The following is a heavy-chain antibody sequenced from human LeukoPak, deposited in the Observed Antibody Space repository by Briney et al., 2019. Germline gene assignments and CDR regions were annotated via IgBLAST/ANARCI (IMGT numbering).Heavy chain of an antibody. CDR1: GFTFSSYA. V-gene: IGHV3-23*01. Sequence: GGSLRLSCAASGFTFSSYAMSWVRQAPGKGLEWVSAISANGVRTYYAESVKGRLTISRDNSKNTLYLHMNSLRPEDTAIYYCAKDVGVPDSGSSYFDYWGQGSLVTVSS. CDR3: AKDVGVPDSGSSYFDY. J-gene: IGHJ4*02. D-gene: IGHD1-26*01. CDR2: ISANGVRT.